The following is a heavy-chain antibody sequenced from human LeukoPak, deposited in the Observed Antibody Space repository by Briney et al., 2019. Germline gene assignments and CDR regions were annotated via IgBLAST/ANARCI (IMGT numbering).Heavy chain of an antibody. V-gene: IGHV4-39*07. Sequence: SETLSLTCTVSGGSISSSSYYWGWIRQPPGKGLEWIGNIYYSGSTNYNPSLKSRVTISVDTSKNQFSLKLSSVTAADTAVYYCARVSRYYDSSGYYYRHFFDYWGQGTLVTVSS. CDR3: ARVSRYYDSSGYYYRHFFDY. CDR2: IYYSGST. J-gene: IGHJ4*02. D-gene: IGHD3-22*01. CDR1: GGSISSSSYY.